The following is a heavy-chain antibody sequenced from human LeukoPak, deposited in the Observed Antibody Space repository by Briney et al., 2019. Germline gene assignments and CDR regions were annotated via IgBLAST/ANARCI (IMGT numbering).Heavy chain of an antibody. CDR2: MNPDSGNT. Sequence: ASVKVSCKASGYTFTSYDINWVRQATGQGLEWMGWMNPDSGNTGYAQKFQGRVTMTRNTSISTAYMELNSLRSEDTAVYYCARRPSKYYDILTGYYRSEFDYWGQGTLVTVSS. V-gene: IGHV1-8*01. D-gene: IGHD3-9*01. CDR1: GYTFTSYD. CDR3: ARRPSKYYDILTGYYRSEFDY. J-gene: IGHJ4*02.